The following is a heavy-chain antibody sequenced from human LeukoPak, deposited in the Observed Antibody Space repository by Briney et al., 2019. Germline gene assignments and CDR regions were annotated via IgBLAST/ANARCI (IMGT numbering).Heavy chain of an antibody. CDR3: ATTLLRASTYMDV. D-gene: IGHD1-1*01. J-gene: IGHJ6*03. Sequence: PGGSLRLSCATSGFTFSSYAMSWVRQAPGKGLEWVSVISGSGGSTYYADSVKGRFTISRDNSKNTLYLQMNSLRAEDTAVYYCATTLLRASTYMDVWGKGTTVTVSS. V-gene: IGHV3-23*01. CDR1: GFTFSSYA. CDR2: ISGSGGST.